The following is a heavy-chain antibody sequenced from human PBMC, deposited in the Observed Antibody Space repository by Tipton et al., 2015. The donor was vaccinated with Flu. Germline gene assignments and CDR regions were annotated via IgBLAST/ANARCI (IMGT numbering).Heavy chain of an antibody. V-gene: IGHV4-39*07. Sequence: TLSLTCTVSGGSVSSGSYYWGWIRQPPGKGLEWIGNIHRSGNTYHNPSLKSRVTMSVDSSKNQFSLRLTSVTAADTAVYYCARRDYSNYVSEPKNWFDPWGQGTLVTVSS. CDR2: IHRSGNT. J-gene: IGHJ5*02. CDR3: ARRDYSNYVSEPKNWFDP. CDR1: GGSVSSGSYY. D-gene: IGHD4-11*01.